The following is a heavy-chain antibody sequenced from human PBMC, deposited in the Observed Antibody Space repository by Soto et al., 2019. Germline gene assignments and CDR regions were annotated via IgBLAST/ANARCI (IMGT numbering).Heavy chain of an antibody. J-gene: IGHJ4*02. Sequence: TGPTLVNPTQTLTLTFTFSGFSLRTSGVGVGWIRQPPGKALEWLALIYWNDDKRYSPSLKSRLTITKDTSKNQVVLTMTNMDPVDTATYYCAHSVAARLMYYFDYWGQGTLVTVSS. CDR1: GFSLRTSGVG. CDR2: IYWNDDK. CDR3: AHSVAARLMYYFDY. V-gene: IGHV2-5*01. D-gene: IGHD6-6*01.